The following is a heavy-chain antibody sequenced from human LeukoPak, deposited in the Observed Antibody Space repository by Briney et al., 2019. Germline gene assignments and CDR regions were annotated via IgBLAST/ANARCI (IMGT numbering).Heavy chain of an antibody. J-gene: IGHJ4*02. D-gene: IGHD5-18*01. Sequence: GASVKVSCKASGGTFSSYAINWVRQSPGQGLEWMGRIIPILGIANYAQKFQGRVTITADKSTSTAYMELSSLRSEDTAVYYCASRGRDTSMDYDYWGQGTLVTVSS. V-gene: IGHV1-69*04. CDR2: IIPILGIA. CDR3: ASRGRDTSMDYDY. CDR1: GGTFSSYA.